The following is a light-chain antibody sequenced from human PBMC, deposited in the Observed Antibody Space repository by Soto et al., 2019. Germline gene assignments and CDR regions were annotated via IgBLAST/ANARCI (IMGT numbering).Light chain of an antibody. CDR2: AAS. CDR1: QGVRND. CDR3: LQPNSYFPT. V-gene: IGKV1-17*01. J-gene: IGKJ2*01. Sequence: DIQMTQSPSSLSASVGDRVTITCRASQGVRNDLSWYQQKPGKAPKRLIYAASSLESGVPSRFSGSGSGTEFTLTISSLQPEDFATYYCLQPNSYFPTFGQGTRLEIK.